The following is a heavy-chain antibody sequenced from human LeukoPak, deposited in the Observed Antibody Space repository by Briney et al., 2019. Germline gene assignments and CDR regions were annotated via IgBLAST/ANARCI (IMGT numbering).Heavy chain of an antibody. CDR1: GGSFSGCY. J-gene: IGHJ4*02. D-gene: IGHD3-22*01. V-gene: IGHV4-34*01. Sequence: SETLSLTCAVYGGSFSGCYWSWIRQPPGKGLEWIGEINHSGSTNYNPSLKSRVTISVDTSKNQFSLKLSSVIAADTAVYFCARGPPTDYYDSSGFYYVFDYWGQGTLVTVSS. CDR2: INHSGST. CDR3: ARGPPTDYYDSSGFYYVFDY.